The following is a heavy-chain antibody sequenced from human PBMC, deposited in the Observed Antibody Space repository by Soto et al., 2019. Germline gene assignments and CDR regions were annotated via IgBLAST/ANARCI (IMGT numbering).Heavy chain of an antibody. D-gene: IGHD3-9*01. V-gene: IGHV4-59*01. J-gene: IGHJ4*02. Sequence: SSETLSLTCTVSGGSISNYYWSWIRQPPEKGLEWIGYIYYGGSTNYNPSLKSRVTISVDTSKNQFSLKLSSVTAADTAVYYCARDLTLDYWGQGTLVTVSS. CDR3: ARDLTLDY. CDR2: IYYGGST. CDR1: GGSISNYY.